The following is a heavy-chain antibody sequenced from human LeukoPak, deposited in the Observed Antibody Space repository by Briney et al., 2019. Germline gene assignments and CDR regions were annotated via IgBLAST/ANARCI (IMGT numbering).Heavy chain of an antibody. CDR3: ARRVGFYGEYGDY. CDR2: IKHDGSEK. D-gene: IGHD4-17*01. CDR1: GFTLSGYW. Sequence: GGSLRLSCSASGFTLSGYWMTWVRQASGKGLEWVASIKHDGSEKYYVDSVKGRFTISRDNAKNSLHLQMSSLRAEDTAVYYCARRVGFYGEYGDYCGQGTLVTVSS. J-gene: IGHJ4*02. V-gene: IGHV3-7*01.